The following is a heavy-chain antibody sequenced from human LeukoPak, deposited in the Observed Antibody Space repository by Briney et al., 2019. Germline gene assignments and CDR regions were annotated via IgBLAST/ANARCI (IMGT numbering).Heavy chain of an antibody. J-gene: IGHJ6*02. Sequence: GGSLRLSCAASGFTFSSYSMNWVRQAPGKGLEWTSYISSSSSTIYYADSVKGRFTISRDNAKNSLYLQMNSLRAEDTAVYYCARDLRDCSSTSCHDYYYYYGMDVWGQGTTVTVSS. CDR2: ISSSSSTI. D-gene: IGHD2-2*01. V-gene: IGHV3-48*01. CDR1: GFTFSSYS. CDR3: ARDLRDCSSTSCHDYYYYYGMDV.